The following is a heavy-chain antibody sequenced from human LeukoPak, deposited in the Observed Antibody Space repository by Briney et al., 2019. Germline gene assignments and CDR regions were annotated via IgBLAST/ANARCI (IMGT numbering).Heavy chain of an antibody. Sequence: SETLSLTCTISGGSISTYYWSWIRQPPGKGLEWIGYIYYSGSTNHNPSLMSRLTISVDTSKNQFSLKLSSVTAADTAVYYCARLIAVAGTYRGHFDYWGQGALVTVSS. CDR2: IYYSGST. D-gene: IGHD6-19*01. CDR3: ARLIAVAGTYRGHFDY. V-gene: IGHV4-59*08. CDR1: GGSISTYY. J-gene: IGHJ4*02.